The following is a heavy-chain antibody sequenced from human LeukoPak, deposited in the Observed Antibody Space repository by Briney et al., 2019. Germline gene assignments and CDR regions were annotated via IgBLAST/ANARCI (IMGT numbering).Heavy chain of an antibody. Sequence: SETLSLTCTVSGASISSGAYYWSWIRQPAGKGLEWIGHIYASDSTNYNPSLKSRVTISVDTSKNQFSLNLSSVTAADTAVYYCARAHQPPSGIRGVIHTALPYWGQGTLVTVSS. J-gene: IGHJ4*02. V-gene: IGHV4-61*09. D-gene: IGHD3-10*01. CDR3: ARAHQPPSGIRGVIHTALPY. CDR2: IYASDST. CDR1: GASISSGAYY.